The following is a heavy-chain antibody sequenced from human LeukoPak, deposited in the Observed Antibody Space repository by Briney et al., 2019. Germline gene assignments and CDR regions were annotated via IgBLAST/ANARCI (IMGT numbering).Heavy chain of an antibody. CDR2: IDFSGRTI. J-gene: IGHJ4*02. CDR3: ARGDRLNVRYYSFYY. D-gene: IGHD1-26*01. V-gene: IGHV3-48*03. Sequence: GGSLRLSCAASGFTFSSYEMNWVRQAPGKGLEWVSYIDFSGRTIHYADSVKGRFLISRDNAKNSLYLQMNSLRAEDTAVYYCARGDRLNVRYYSFYYWGQGTLVTVSS. CDR1: GFTFSSYE.